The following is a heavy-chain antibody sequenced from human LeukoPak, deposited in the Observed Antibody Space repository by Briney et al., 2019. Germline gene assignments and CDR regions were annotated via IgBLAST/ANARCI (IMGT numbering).Heavy chain of an antibody. V-gene: IGHV1-8*01. CDR2: MNPNRGDT. CDR1: GYTFTSYD. CDR3: ARDRDSRGAFDI. J-gene: IGHJ3*02. D-gene: IGHD6-13*01. Sequence: ASVKVSCKASGYTFTSYDIHWVRQATGQGLEWMGRMNPNRGDTDYAQKFQGRVTMTRDTSISTAYMELSRLRSDDTAVYYCARDRDSRGAFDIWGQGTMVTVSS.